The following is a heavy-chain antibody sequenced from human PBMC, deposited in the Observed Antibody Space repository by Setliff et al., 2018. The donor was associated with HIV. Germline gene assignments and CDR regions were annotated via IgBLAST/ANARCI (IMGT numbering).Heavy chain of an antibody. CDR1: GGSISSYY. J-gene: IGHJ4*02. CDR2: INHSGST. V-gene: IGHV4-34*01. CDR3: ARERSLITNRRYFDS. D-gene: IGHD1-1*01. Sequence: SETLSLTCTVSGGSISSYYWSWIRQPPGKGLGWIGEINHSGSTNYNPSLKSRVTISVDTSKNQFSLKVSSVTAADTAVYYCARERSLITNRRYFDSWGQGTLVTVSS.